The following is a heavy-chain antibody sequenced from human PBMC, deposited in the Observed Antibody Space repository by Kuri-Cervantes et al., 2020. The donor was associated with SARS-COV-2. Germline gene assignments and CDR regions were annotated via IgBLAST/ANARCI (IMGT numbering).Heavy chain of an antibody. CDR3: ARLGLGYCSSTSCYTRYSNGVDYYYYYGMDV. Sequence: SETLSLTCTVSGGPISSSSYYWGWIRQPPGKGLEWIGSIYYSGSTYYNPSLKSRVTISVDTSKNQFSLKLSSVTAADTAVYYCARLGLGYCSSTSCYTRYSNGVDYYYYYGMDVWGQGTTVTVSS. CDR2: IYYSGST. D-gene: IGHD2-2*02. J-gene: IGHJ6*02. CDR1: GGPISSSSYY. V-gene: IGHV4-39*01.